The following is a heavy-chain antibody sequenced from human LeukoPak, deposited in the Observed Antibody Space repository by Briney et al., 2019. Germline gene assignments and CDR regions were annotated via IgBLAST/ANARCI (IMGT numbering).Heavy chain of an antibody. Sequence: GALRLSCAASGFTFSSYSMNWVRQAPGKGLEWVSSISSSSSYIYYADSVKGRFTISRDNAKNSLYLQMNTLRADDTAVYYCARGRGWTYDSWGRGTLVTVSS. V-gene: IGHV3-21*01. J-gene: IGHJ4*02. CDR1: GFTFSSYS. D-gene: IGHD6-19*01. CDR2: ISSSSSYI. CDR3: ARGRGWTYDS.